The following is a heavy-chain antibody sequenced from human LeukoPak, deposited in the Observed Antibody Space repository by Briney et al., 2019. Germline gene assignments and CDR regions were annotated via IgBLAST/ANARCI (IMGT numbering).Heavy chain of an antibody. CDR2: IYSGGNT. V-gene: IGHV3-66*02. D-gene: IGHD6-13*01. CDR3: AKDQARVGIAAAGCDY. Sequence: GGSLRLSCTVSGFTVSINSMGWVRQAPGKGLEWVSFIYSGGNTHYSDSVKGRFTISRDNSKNTLYLQMNSLRAEDTAVYYCAKDQARVGIAAAGCDYWGQGTLVTVSS. J-gene: IGHJ4*02. CDR1: GFTVSINS.